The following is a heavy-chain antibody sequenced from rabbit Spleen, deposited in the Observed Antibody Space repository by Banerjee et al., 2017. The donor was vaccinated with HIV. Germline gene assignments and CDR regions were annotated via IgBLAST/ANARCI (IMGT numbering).Heavy chain of an antibody. J-gene: IGHJ4*01. CDR2: IDPVFGIT. V-gene: IGHV1S7*01. Sequence: QLKETGGGLVQPGGSLTLSCKASGFNFSAYYMTWVRQAPGKGLEWIGSIDPVFGITNYASWVNGRFTISRDNAQNTVDLQMNSLTAADTATYFCARDYNSGWDLWGPGTLVTFS. CDR3: ARDYNSGWDL. CDR1: GFNFSAYY. D-gene: IGHD4-1*01.